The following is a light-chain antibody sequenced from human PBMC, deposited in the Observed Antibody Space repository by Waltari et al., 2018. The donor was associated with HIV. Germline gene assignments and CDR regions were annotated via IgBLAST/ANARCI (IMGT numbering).Light chain of an antibody. V-gene: IGLV1-47*01. CDR2: RNN. Sequence: QSVLTQPPSASGTPGQRVTISCSESTSKIGGNAVHWYQHLPGTAPKLLIYRNNQRASGVPDRFSGSKSGTSASLAISGLRSGDEADYYCATWADRSSGPVVFGGGTKVTVL. J-gene: IGLJ2*01. CDR3: ATWADRSSGPVV. CDR1: TSKIGGNA.